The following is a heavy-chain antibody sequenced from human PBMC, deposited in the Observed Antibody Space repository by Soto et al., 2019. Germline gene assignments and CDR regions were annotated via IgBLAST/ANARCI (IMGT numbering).Heavy chain of an antibody. V-gene: IGHV4-34*01. D-gene: IGHD3-22*01. CDR3: ARLQYYYDSSGYFPYYYYYYGMDV. CDR1: GGSFRGYY. Sequence: SETLSLTCAVYGGSFRGYYWSWIRQPPGKGLEWIGEINHSGSTNYNPSLKSRVTISVDTSKNQFSLKLSSVTAADTAVYYCARLQYYYDSSGYFPYYYYYYGMDVWGQGTTVTVSS. J-gene: IGHJ6*02. CDR2: INHSGST.